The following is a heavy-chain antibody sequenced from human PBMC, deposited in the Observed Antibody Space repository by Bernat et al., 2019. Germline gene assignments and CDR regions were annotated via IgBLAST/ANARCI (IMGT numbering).Heavy chain of an antibody. Sequence: EVQLVESGGGLVQPGGSLRLSCAASGFTFSSYAMHWVRQAPGKGLEYVSAISSNGGSTYYANSVKGRFTISRDNSKNTLYLQMGSLRAEDMAVYYCARERWELVYWSFDLWGRGTLVTVSS. CDR1: GFTFSSYA. D-gene: IGHD1-26*01. V-gene: IGHV3-64*01. CDR2: ISSNGGST. J-gene: IGHJ2*01. CDR3: ARERWELVYWSFDL.